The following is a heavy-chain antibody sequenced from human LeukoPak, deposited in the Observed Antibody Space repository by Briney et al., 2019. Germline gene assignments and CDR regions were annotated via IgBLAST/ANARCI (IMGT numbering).Heavy chain of an antibody. CDR3: ARKGMGRPLDF. J-gene: IGHJ4*02. D-gene: IGHD6-13*01. CDR2: ISANNGDT. CDR1: GFTFTSYG. V-gene: IGHV1-18*04. Sequence: GASVKVSCKTSGFTFTSYGISWMRQAPGQGLEWMAWISANNGDTHYAQRLQGRVTLTTDTSTGTAYMEVRSLRSDDTAVYYCARKGMGRPLDFWGQGTLVTVSS.